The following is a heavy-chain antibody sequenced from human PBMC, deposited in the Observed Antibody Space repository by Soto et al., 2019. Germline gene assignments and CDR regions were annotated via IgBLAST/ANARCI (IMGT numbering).Heavy chain of an antibody. CDR3: ARWPRYCSSTSCYYFDY. V-gene: IGHV1-8*01. CDR2: MNPNSGNT. J-gene: IGHJ4*02. D-gene: IGHD2-2*01. Sequence: QVQLVQSGAEVKKPGASVKVSCKASGYTFTSYDINWVRQATGQGLEWMGWMNPNSGNTGYAQKFQGRVTMTRNTSISTAYMELSSLRSEDTAVYYCARWPRYCSSTSCYYFDYWGQGTLVTVSS. CDR1: GYTFTSYD.